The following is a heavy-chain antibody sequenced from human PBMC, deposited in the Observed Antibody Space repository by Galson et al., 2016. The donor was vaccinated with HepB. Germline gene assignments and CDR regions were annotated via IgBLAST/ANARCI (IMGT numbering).Heavy chain of an antibody. V-gene: IGHV1-69*13. Sequence: SVKVSCKASGGTFNSYIFSWVRQAPGQGLEWMGGIIARFDTATYARKFQDRVTITAHESTSTAYMELSSLRSGDTAVYYCASPSGRQVQDYYYAMDVWGQGTSVTVSS. CDR2: IIARFDTA. D-gene: IGHD4/OR15-4a*01. CDR3: ASPSGRQVQDYYYAMDV. CDR1: GGTFNSYI. J-gene: IGHJ6*02.